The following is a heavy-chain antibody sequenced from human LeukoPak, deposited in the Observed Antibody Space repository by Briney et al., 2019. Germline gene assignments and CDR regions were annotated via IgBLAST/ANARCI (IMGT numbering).Heavy chain of an antibody. V-gene: IGHV1-46*01. CDR2: INPCGGST. J-gene: IGHJ4*02. CDR1: GYTFTSYY. D-gene: IGHD5-18*01. CDR3: ARGAVTYFDY. Sequence: GASVKVSCKASGYTFTSYYMHWVRQAAGQGLEWMGIINPCGGSTSYAQKFQGIVTMTMDMSTSTVYMELSSLRSEDTAVYYCARGAVTYFDYWGQGTLVTVSS.